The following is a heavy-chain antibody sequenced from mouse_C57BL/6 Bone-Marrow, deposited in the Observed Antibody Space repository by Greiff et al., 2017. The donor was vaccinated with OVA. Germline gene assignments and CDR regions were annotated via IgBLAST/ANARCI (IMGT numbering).Heavy chain of an antibody. CDR1: GYTFTNYW. V-gene: IGHV1-63*01. Sequence: VKLMESGAELVRPGTSVKMSCKASGYTFTNYWIGWAKQRPGHGLEWIGDIYPGGGYTNYNEKFKGKATLTADKSSSTAYMQFSSLTSEDSAIYDCARVGGAMDYWGQGTSVTVSS. CDR3: ARVGGAMDY. CDR2: IYPGGGYT. J-gene: IGHJ4*01. D-gene: IGHD1-1*01.